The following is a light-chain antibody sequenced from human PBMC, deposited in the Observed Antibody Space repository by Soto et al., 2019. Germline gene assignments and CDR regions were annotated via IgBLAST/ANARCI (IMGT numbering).Light chain of an antibody. J-gene: IGLJ1*01. Sequence: QSALTQPPSASGTPGQRVTISCSGRSSNIGSNTVNWYQQLPGTAPKLLIYSNNQRPSGVPDRFSGSKSGTSASLAISGLQSEDEADYYCAAWDDSLNVLYVFGTGTKVTVL. CDR2: SNN. CDR1: SSNIGSNT. V-gene: IGLV1-44*01. CDR3: AAWDDSLNVLYV.